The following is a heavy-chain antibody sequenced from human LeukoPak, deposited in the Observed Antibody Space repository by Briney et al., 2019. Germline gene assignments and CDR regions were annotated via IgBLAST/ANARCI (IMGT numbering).Heavy chain of an antibody. J-gene: IGHJ4*02. CDR1: GGSIIRYY. CDR2: VYYSGST. CDR3: ARLIYDSSTYYYFDY. Sequence: SETLSLTCTVSGGSIIRYYWSWLRQPPGKGLKWIGYVYYSGSTNYNPSLKSRVTISVDTSKNQFSLKLSSVTAADTAVYFCARLIYDSSTYYYFDYWGQGTLVTVSS. D-gene: IGHD3-22*01. V-gene: IGHV4-59*08.